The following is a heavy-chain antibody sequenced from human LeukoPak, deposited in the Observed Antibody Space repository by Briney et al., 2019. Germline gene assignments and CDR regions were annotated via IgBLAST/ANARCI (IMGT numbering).Heavy chain of an antibody. V-gene: IGHV4-39*07. J-gene: IGHJ5*02. Sequence: PSETLSLTCTVPGGSISSSSYYWGWIRQPPGKGLEWIGEINHSGSTNYNPSLKSRVTISVDTSKNQFSLKLSSVTAADTAVYYCARRPPRIAAARGWFDPWGQGTLVTVSS. D-gene: IGHD6-13*01. CDR1: GGSISSSSYY. CDR2: INHSGST. CDR3: ARRPPRIAAARGWFDP.